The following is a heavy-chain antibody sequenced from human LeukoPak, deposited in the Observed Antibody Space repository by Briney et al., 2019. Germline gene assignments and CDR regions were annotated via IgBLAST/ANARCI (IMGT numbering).Heavy chain of an antibody. CDR2: IYYSGST. CDR3: ASSDSSGWYKY. CDR1: GGSISSYY. V-gene: IGHV4-59*01. J-gene: IGHJ4*02. Sequence: PSETLSLTCTVSGGSISSYYWSWIRQPPGKGLEWIGYIYYSGSTNYNPSLKSRVTISVDTSKNQFFLKLSSVTAADTAVYYCASSDSSGWYKYWGQGTLVTVSS. D-gene: IGHD6-19*01.